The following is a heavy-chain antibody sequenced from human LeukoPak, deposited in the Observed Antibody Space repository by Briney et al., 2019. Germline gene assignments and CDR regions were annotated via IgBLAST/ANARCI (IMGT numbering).Heavy chain of an antibody. CDR1: GFTFSSYE. J-gene: IGHJ4*02. V-gene: IGHV3-48*03. CDR2: ISSSGSTI. CDR3: ARDSYYFDY. Sequence: PGGSLRLSCAASGFTFSSYEMNWVRQAPGKGLEWVSYISSSGSTIYYADSVKGRFTISRDNAKNSLYLQMNSLRAEDTAVYYRARDSYYFDYWGQGTLVTVSS.